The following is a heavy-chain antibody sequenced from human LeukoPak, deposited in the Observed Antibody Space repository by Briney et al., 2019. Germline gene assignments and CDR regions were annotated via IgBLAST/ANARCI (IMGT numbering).Heavy chain of an antibody. J-gene: IGHJ4*02. CDR3: ARTQRWSYSSGWYSY. Sequence: ASVKVSCKASGYTFTNYGISWVRQAPRQGLEWMGWISAYNGHTNYAQKLQGRVTMTTDTSTSTAYMELRSLRSDDTAVYYCARTQRWSYSSGWYSYWGQGTLVTVSS. D-gene: IGHD6-19*01. V-gene: IGHV1-18*01. CDR1: GYTFTNYG. CDR2: ISAYNGHT.